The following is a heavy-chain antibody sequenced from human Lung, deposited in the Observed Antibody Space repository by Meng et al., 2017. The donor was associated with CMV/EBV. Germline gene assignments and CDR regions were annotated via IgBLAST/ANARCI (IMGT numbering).Heavy chain of an antibody. Sequence: LTXAASGFPFSSYSMNWVRQAPGKGLEWVSSISSSSSYIYYADSVKGRFTISRDNAKNSLYLQMNSLRAEDTAVYYCARDHRTSIAAAGTADYWGQGKXVTVSS. CDR1: GFPFSSYS. D-gene: IGHD6-13*01. V-gene: IGHV3-21*01. CDR3: ARDHRTSIAAAGTADY. J-gene: IGHJ4*02. CDR2: ISSSSSYI.